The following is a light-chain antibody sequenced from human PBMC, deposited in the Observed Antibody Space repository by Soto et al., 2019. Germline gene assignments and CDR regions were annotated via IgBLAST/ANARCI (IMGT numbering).Light chain of an antibody. CDR3: QQYGSSHTIT. CDR1: QSVSSSY. Sequence: EILLTQSPGTLSLSPGERATLSWRASQSVSSSYLAWYQQKPGQAPRLLIYGASSRATGIPDRFSGSGSGTDFTLTISRLEPEDFAVYYCQQYGSSHTITFGPGTKVDIK. V-gene: IGKV3-20*01. J-gene: IGKJ3*01. CDR2: GAS.